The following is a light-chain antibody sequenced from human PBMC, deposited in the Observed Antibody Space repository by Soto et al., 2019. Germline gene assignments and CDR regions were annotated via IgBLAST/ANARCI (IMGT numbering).Light chain of an antibody. Sequence: QSVLTQPPSVSGAPGQRVTISCTGSSSNIGGGYDVHWYQQLPGTAPKVLIYGDSKRPSGVPDRFSGSKSGTTASLAITGLQAEDEADYYCQSYDSSLSVVFGGGTKLTVL. CDR3: QSYDSSLSVV. J-gene: IGLJ2*01. CDR2: GDS. V-gene: IGLV1-40*01. CDR1: SSNIGGGYD.